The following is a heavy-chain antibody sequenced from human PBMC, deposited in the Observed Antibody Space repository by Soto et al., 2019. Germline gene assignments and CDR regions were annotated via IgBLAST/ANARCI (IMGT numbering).Heavy chain of an antibody. J-gene: IGHJ5*02. Sequence: PGESLKISCKASGYSFATEWIGWVRQMPGKGLEWMGFIYPADSDTRYSPSFRGQVTISADRSINTAYLQWMSLKASDTAMYYCARLFHVAAPLGWFDPWGQGTLVTVSS. D-gene: IGHD6-19*01. CDR2: IYPADSDT. CDR3: ARLFHVAAPLGWFDP. CDR1: GYSFATEW. V-gene: IGHV5-51*01.